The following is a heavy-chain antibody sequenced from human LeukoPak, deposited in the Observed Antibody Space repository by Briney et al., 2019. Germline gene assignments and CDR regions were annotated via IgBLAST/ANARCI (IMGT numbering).Heavy chain of an antibody. CDR2: ISRNSGYI. J-gene: IGHJ4*02. D-gene: IGHD7-27*01. CDR3: ARGRRTGDRGYYFDY. V-gene: IGHV3-21*01. CDR1: GFTFSSYE. Sequence: GALRLSCAASGFTFSSYEMTWVRQSPGKGLEWVSSISRNSGYIYYTDSMKGRLTISRDNANNSLYLQMNNLRAEDTAMYYCARGRRTGDRGYYFDYWGQGTLVTVSS.